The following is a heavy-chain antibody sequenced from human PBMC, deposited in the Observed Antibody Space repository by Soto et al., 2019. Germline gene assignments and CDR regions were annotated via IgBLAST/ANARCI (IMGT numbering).Heavy chain of an antibody. CDR1: GGSISSGGYS. J-gene: IGHJ6*02. V-gene: IGHV4-30-2*01. D-gene: IGHD3-10*01. Sequence: SETLSLTCAVSGGSISSGGYSWSWIRQPPGKGLEWIGYIYHSGSTYYNPSLKSRVTISVDRSKNQFSLKLSSVTAADTAVYFCANKSYYGGMDVWGQGTTVTVSS. CDR3: ANKSYYGGMDV. CDR2: IYHSGST.